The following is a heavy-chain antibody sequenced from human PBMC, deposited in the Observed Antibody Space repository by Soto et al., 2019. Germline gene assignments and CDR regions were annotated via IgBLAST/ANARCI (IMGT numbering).Heavy chain of an antibody. CDR3: ARENIRRWLQGEFDY. CDR1: GGTFSSYA. V-gene: IGHV1-69*01. Sequence: QVQLVQSGAEVKKPGSSVKVSCKASGGTFSSYAISWVRQAPGQGLEWMGGIIPIFGTANYAQKFQGRVTITADESTGTAYMELSSLRSEDTAVYYCARENIRRWLQGEFDYWGQGTLVTVSS. CDR2: IIPIFGTA. D-gene: IGHD5-12*01. J-gene: IGHJ4*02.